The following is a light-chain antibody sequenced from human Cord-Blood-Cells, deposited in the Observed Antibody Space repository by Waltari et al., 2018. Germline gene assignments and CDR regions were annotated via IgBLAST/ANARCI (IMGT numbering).Light chain of an antibody. Sequence: EIVLTQSPATLSLSPGERATLSCRASQSVSSYLAWYQQKPGQAPRLLIYDASNRATGIPARFSGSGSGIDFTLTISSLEPEDSAVYYCQQRSNWPLTFGGGTKVEIK. V-gene: IGKV3-11*01. CDR2: DAS. CDR3: QQRSNWPLT. CDR1: QSVSSY. J-gene: IGKJ4*01.